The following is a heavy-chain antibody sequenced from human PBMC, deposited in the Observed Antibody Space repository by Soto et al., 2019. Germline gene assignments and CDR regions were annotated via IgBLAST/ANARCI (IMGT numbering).Heavy chain of an antibody. J-gene: IGHJ4*02. CDR1: GFTFSSYS. Sequence: PGGSLRLSCAASGFTFSSYSMNWVRQAPRKGLEWVSYISGGSTTIYYADSVKGRFTISRDNAKNSVYLQMNSLRDEDAAVYYCARDPGYYDRGDYFDYWGQGALVTVSS. CDR2: ISGGSTTI. D-gene: IGHD3-22*01. V-gene: IGHV3-48*02. CDR3: ARDPGYYDRGDYFDY.